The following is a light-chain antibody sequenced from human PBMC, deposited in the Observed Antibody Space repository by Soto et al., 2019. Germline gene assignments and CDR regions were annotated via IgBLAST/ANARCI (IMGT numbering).Light chain of an antibody. CDR2: KAS. CDR3: QQHNSYPPT. J-gene: IGKJ4*01. V-gene: IGKV1-5*03. Sequence: DIQMTQSPSTLSASVGDRVTITCRASQSMSSWLAWYQQKPGKAPKVLIYKASSLESGVPSRFSGSGSGTEFTLTISSLQPDDSATYYCQQHNSYPPTFGGGTKVDIK. CDR1: QSMSSW.